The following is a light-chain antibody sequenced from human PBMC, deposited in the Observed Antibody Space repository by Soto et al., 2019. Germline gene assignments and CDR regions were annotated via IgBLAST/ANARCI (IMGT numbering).Light chain of an antibody. CDR1: QSVSSSY. CDR2: GAS. Sequence: EIVLTQSPGTLSLSPGERATLSCRASQSVSSSYLAWYQQKPGQAPRLLIYGASSRATGIPDRFSGSGSGTDFTLTISRLGPEDFAVYYCHQFGTSPLTFGGGTKVEIK. CDR3: HQFGTSPLT. V-gene: IGKV3-20*01. J-gene: IGKJ4*01.